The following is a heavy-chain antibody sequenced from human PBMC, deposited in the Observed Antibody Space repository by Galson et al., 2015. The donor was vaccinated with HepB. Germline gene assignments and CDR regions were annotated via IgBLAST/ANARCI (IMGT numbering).Heavy chain of an antibody. V-gene: IGHV1-3*01. J-gene: IGHJ4*02. D-gene: IGHD1-1*01. CDR3: ARTSGNYYFDY. Sequence: SVKVSCKASGYSFTQYAMHWVRQAPGQRLEWMGWISRGNDNTKYSQKFQGRITIIRDTSATIAYMELSSLTSEDTAMYFCARTSGNYYFDYWGQGTLVTVSS. CDR1: GYSFTQYA. CDR2: ISRGNDNT.